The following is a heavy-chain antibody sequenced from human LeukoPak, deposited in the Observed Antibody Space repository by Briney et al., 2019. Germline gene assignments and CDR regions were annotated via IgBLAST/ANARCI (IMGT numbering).Heavy chain of an antibody. CDR1: GYTFTSYG. Sequence: GASVKVSCKASGYTFTSYGISWVRQAPGQGLEWMGWINPNSGGTNYAQKFQGRVTMTRDTSISTAYMELSRLRSDDTAVYYCARVSGSYYYYYYMDVWGKGTTVTVSS. CDR3: ARVSGSYYYYYYMDV. CDR2: INPNSGGT. V-gene: IGHV1-2*02. D-gene: IGHD1-26*01. J-gene: IGHJ6*03.